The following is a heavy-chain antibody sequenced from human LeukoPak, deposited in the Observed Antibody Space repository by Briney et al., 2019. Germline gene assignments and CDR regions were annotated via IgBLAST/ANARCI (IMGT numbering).Heavy chain of an antibody. V-gene: IGHV3-48*03. CDR1: GFTFSSYE. CDR3: ARCRAAGTLYYYYYMDV. D-gene: IGHD6-13*01. Sequence: GGSLRLSCAASGFTFSSYEMNWVRQAPGKGLEWVSYISSSGSTIYYADSVKGRFTISRDNAKNSLYLQMNSLRAEDTAVYYCARCRAAGTLYYYYYMDVWGKGTTVTISS. CDR2: ISSSGSTI. J-gene: IGHJ6*03.